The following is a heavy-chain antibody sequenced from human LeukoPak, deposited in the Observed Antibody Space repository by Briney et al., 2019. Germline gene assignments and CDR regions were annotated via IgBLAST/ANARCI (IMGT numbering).Heavy chain of an antibody. J-gene: IGHJ4*02. V-gene: IGHV3-30-3*01. CDR1: GFTFSNYA. CDR3: ARNFGPYSNILYSLDY. CDR2: ISYDGSNK. Sequence: GGSLRLSCAASGFTFSNYAMNWVRQAPGKGLEWVAVISYDGSNKYYADSVKGRFTISRENSKNTLYLQMNSLRAVDTAVYYCARNFGPYSNILYSLDYWGQGTLVTVSS. D-gene: IGHD6-13*01.